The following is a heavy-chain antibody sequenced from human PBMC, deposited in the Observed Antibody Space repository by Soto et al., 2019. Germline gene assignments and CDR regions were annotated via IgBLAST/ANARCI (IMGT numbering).Heavy chain of an antibody. J-gene: IGHJ5*02. CDR2: ISYTGST. Sequence: SETLSLTCSVSGGSVTSGTFFWSWIRQPPGKGLEWIGYISYTGSTNYNPSLKSRVTISTDTSKNQFSLKLSSVTAADTAIYYCARGDALNCFDPWGQGTLVTVSS. CDR3: ARGDALNCFDP. V-gene: IGHV4-61*01. CDR1: GGSVTSGTFF.